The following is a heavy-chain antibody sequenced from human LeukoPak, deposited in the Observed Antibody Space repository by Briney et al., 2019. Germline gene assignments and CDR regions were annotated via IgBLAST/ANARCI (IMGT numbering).Heavy chain of an antibody. CDR2: IYTSGST. CDR1: GGSISSGSYY. J-gene: IGHJ5*02. CDR3: ARDHYDSSGYYYWFDP. Sequence: SETLSLTCTVSGGSISSGSYYWSWIRQPAGKGLEWIGRIYTSGSTNYNPSLNSRVTISVDTSKNQFSLKLSSVTAADTAVYYCARDHYDSSGYYYWFDPWGQGTLVTVSS. D-gene: IGHD3-22*01. V-gene: IGHV4-61*02.